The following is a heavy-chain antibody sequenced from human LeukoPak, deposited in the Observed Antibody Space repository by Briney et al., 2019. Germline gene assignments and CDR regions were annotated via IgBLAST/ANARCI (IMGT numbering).Heavy chain of an antibody. Sequence: ASVKVSCKASGYTFTTYGISWVRQAPGQGLEWMGWISAYNGNTNYAQKLQGRVTMTTDTSTSTAYMELRSLRSDDTAVYYCARDPLASPLIDAFDIWGQGTMVTVSS. D-gene: IGHD5-12*01. CDR1: GYTFTTYG. V-gene: IGHV1-18*01. J-gene: IGHJ3*02. CDR2: ISAYNGNT. CDR3: ARDPLASPLIDAFDI.